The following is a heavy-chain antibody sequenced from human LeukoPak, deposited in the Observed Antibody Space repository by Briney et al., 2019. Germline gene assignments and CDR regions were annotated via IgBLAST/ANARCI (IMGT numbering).Heavy chain of an antibody. J-gene: IGHJ4*02. CDR1: GYTFTSYG. V-gene: IGHV1-18*01. CDR3: ARGGVSSGWYGSYFDY. CDR2: ISAYNGNT. D-gene: IGHD6-19*01. Sequence: ASMKVSCKASGYTFTSYGISWVRQDPGQGLEWMGWISAYNGNTNYAQKLQGRVTMTTDTSTSTAYMELRSLRSDDTAVYYCARGGVSSGWYGSYFDYWGQGTLVTVSS.